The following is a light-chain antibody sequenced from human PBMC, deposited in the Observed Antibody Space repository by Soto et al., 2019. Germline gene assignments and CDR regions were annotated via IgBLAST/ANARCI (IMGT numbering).Light chain of an antibody. V-gene: IGKV1-39*01. Sequence: DIQMTQSPSSLSASVGDRVTITCGASQSISNYLHWYQQKPGRAPKLLIYATSSLQTGVPSRFGGSGSGTDFTLTISSVQPEDFATYYCQQTYSSPQTFGQGTKVEIK. CDR1: QSISNY. CDR2: ATS. CDR3: QQTYSSPQT. J-gene: IGKJ1*01.